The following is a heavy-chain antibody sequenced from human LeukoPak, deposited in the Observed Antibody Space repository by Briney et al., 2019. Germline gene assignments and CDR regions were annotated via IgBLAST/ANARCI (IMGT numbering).Heavy chain of an antibody. J-gene: IGHJ5*02. V-gene: IGHV4-59*08. CDR1: GGSISSYY. CDR3: ARLGGAQYYDFWSGYSNWFDP. Sequence: SETLSVTCTVSGGSISSYYSSWIRQPPGKGLEWIGYIYYSGSTNYNPSLKSRVTISVDTSKNQFSLKLSSVTAADTAVYYCARLGGAQYYDFWSGYSNWFDPWGQGTLVTVSS. D-gene: IGHD3-3*01. CDR2: IYYSGST.